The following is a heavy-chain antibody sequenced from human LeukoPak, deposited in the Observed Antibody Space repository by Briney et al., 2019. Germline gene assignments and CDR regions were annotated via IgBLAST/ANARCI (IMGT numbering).Heavy chain of an antibody. CDR1: GFTFSSYG. Sequence: GGSLRLSCAASGFTFSSYGMHWVRQAPGKGLEWVAFIRYDGSNKYYADSVKGRFTISRDNSKNTLYLQMNSLRAEDTAVYYCAKVQEWGLGSSDFDYWGQGTLVTVSS. CDR3: AKVQEWGLGSSDFDY. D-gene: IGHD6-13*01. J-gene: IGHJ4*02. CDR2: IRYDGSNK. V-gene: IGHV3-30*02.